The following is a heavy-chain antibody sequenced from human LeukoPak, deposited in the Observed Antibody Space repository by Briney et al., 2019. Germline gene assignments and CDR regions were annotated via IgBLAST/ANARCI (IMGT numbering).Heavy chain of an antibody. CDR1: AGSISSGGYD. Sequence: PSETLSLTCTVSAGSISSGGYDCSWLRQPPGKGLEGIGYIYHSGSTYNNPSLKTRFTISEDRSQNQFCLNLSSVTAADTAVYYCARVSGVSYYYYYMDVWGKGTTVTVSS. V-gene: IGHV4-30-2*01. J-gene: IGHJ6*03. D-gene: IGHD6-25*01. CDR2: IYHSGST. CDR3: ARVSGVSYYYYYMDV.